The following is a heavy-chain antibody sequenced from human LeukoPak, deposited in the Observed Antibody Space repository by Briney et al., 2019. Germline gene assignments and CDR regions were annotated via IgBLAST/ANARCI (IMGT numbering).Heavy chain of an antibody. V-gene: IGHV3-23*01. Sequence: PGGSLRLSCAASGFTSSSYAMSWVRQAPGKGLEWVSVISGSGGSTDYADSVKGRFTISRDNSKNTLYLQMNSLRAEDTAVYYCAKDLPYYDFWSGRPTFYGMDVWGQGTTVTVSS. J-gene: IGHJ6*02. CDR2: ISGSGGST. D-gene: IGHD3-3*01. CDR3: AKDLPYYDFWSGRPTFYGMDV. CDR1: GFTSSSYA.